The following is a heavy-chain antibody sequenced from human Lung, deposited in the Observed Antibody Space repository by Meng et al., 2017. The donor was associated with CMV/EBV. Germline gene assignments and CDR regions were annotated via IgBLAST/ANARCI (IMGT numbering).Heavy chain of an antibody. J-gene: IGHJ4*02. CDR1: GYTFTSYA. CDR3: ARAGYDSSGYYPQPFDY. CDR2: INAGNGNT. V-gene: IGHV1-3*01. D-gene: IGHD3-22*01. Sequence: QVQLVQSGAEVKKLGASVKVSCKASGYTFTSYAMHWVRQAPGQRLEWMGWINAGNGNTKYSQRFQGRVTITRDTSASTAYMELSSLRSEDTTVYYCARAGYDSSGYYPQPFDYWGQGTLVTVSS.